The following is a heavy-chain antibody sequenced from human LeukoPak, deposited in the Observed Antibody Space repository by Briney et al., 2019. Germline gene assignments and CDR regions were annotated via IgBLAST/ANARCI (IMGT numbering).Heavy chain of an antibody. CDR3: ERGGGGLWFGGGGLSLDY. D-gene: IGHD3-10*01. V-gene: IGHV3-48*03. CDR1: GFTFSSYE. J-gene: IGHJ4*02. Sequence: GGSLRLSCAASGFTFSSYEMNWVRQAPGKGLEWVSYISSSGSTIYYADSVKGRFTISRDNAKNSLYLQMNSLRAEDTAVYYCERGGGGLWFGGGGLSLDYWGQGTLVTVSS. CDR2: ISSSGSTI.